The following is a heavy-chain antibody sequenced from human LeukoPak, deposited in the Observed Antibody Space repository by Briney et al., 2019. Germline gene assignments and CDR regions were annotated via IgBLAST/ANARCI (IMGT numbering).Heavy chain of an antibody. D-gene: IGHD2-8*01. J-gene: IGHJ6*02. CDR2: ISGSGVST. Sequence: TGGSLRLSCSLSGFTFTNFAMNWVRPAPGRGREWVSAISGSGVSTYYADSVKGRFTISRDNSKSTVSLQMNSLRADDTAIYYCAKGRPSCTTSNCYGTDVWGQGTTVTVSS. CDR1: GFTFTNFA. V-gene: IGHV3-23*01. CDR3: AKGRPSCTTSNCYGTDV.